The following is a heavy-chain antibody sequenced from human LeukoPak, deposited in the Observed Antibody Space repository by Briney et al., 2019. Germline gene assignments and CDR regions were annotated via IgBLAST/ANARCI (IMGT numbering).Heavy chain of an antibody. CDR2: IYTSGST. CDR1: GGSISSYY. D-gene: IGHD3-22*01. Sequence: SETLSLTCTVSGGSISSYYWSWIRQPAGKGLEWIGRIYTSGSTNYNPSLKSRVTMSVDTSKNQFSLKLSSVTAADTAVYYCARDGYYYDTSGYYYFDYWGQGTLVTV. J-gene: IGHJ4*02. CDR3: ARDGYYYDTSGYYYFDY. V-gene: IGHV4-4*07.